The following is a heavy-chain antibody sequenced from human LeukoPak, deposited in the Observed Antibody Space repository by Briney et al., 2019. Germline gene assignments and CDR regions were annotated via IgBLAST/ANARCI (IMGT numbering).Heavy chain of an antibody. J-gene: IGHJ6*03. CDR2: IYYSGST. V-gene: IGHV4-39*01. Sequence: SETLSLTCTVSGGSISSSSYYWGWIRQPPGKGLEWIGSIYYSGSTYYNPSLKSRVTISVDTSKNQFSLKLSSVTAADTAVYYCARRYRTVTGFLTFRVYNYMDVWGKGTTVTISS. D-gene: IGHD3-9*01. CDR3: ARRYRTVTGFLTFRVYNYMDV. CDR1: GGSISSSSYY.